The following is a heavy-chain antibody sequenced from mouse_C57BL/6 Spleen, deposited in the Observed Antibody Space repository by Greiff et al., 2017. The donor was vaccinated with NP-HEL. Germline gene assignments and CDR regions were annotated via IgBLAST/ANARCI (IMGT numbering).Heavy chain of an antibody. D-gene: IGHD1-2*01. CDR2: ISGGGGNT. V-gene: IGHV5-9*01. CDR1: GFTFSSYT. J-gene: IGHJ3*01. CDR3: ARHRDYYGQFAY. Sequence: EVQRVESGGGLVKPGGSLKLSCAASGFTFSSYTMSWVRQTPEKRLEWVATISGGGGNTYYPDSVKGRFTISRDNAKNTLYLQMSSLRSEDTALYYCARHRDYYGQFAYWGQGTLVTVSA.